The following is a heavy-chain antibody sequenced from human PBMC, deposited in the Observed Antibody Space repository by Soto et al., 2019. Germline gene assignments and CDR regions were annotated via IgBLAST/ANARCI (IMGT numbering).Heavy chain of an antibody. J-gene: IGHJ4*02. CDR3: AKDSAIAVAEGY. CDR2: ISGSGGST. CDR1: GFTFSSYA. D-gene: IGHD6-19*01. Sequence: EVQLLESGGGLVQPGGSLRLSCAASGFTFSSYAMSWVRQAPGKGLEWVSAISGSGGSTYYADSVKGRFTISRDNSKNTLYLHMNSLRAEDTAVYYCAKDSAIAVAEGYWGQGTLVTVSS. V-gene: IGHV3-23*01.